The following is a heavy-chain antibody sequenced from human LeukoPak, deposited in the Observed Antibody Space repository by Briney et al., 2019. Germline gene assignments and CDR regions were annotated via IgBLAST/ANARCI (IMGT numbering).Heavy chain of an antibody. Sequence: GGSLRLSCAASGFTFDSYEMHWVRQAPGKGLESLSYISDSGTTTDYADSVKGRFTISRDNAKDSLYLQMNGLSVEDTALYYCGRDRLYVGNAFDEWGQGAVVIVSS. J-gene: IGHJ4*02. CDR3: GRDRLYVGNAFDE. V-gene: IGHV3-48*03. CDR1: GFTFDSYE. D-gene: IGHD4-23*01. CDR2: ISDSGTTT.